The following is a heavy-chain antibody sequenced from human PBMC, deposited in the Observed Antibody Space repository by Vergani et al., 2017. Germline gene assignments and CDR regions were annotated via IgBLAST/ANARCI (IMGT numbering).Heavy chain of an antibody. CDR1: GASIRSSNYY. CDR2: IYYSGRT. V-gene: IGHV4-39*01. Sequence: QLQLQESVPGLVKPSPTLSLTCSVSGASIRSSNYYWGWIRQPPGKGLEWIASIYYSGRTYYNPSLKSRVTISVDTSKNQFSLKLSSVTAADTAVYFCARHSTVEWLVKLGWIDPWGQGILVTVSS. D-gene: IGHD6-19*01. CDR3: ARHSTVEWLVKLGWIDP. J-gene: IGHJ5*02.